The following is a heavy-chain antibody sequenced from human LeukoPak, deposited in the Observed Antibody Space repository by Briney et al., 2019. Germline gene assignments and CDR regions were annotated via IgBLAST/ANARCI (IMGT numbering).Heavy chain of an antibody. CDR1: GFTFSSYA. CDR3: AKDPGVVPAASYFDY. V-gene: IGHV3-23*01. J-gene: IGHJ4*02. D-gene: IGHD2-2*01. Sequence: GGSLRLSCAASGFTFSSYAMSWVRPAPGKGLEWVSAISGSGGSTYYADSVKGRFTISRDNSKNTLYLQMNSLRAEDTAVYYCAKDPGVVPAASYFDYWGQGTLVTVSS. CDR2: ISGSGGST.